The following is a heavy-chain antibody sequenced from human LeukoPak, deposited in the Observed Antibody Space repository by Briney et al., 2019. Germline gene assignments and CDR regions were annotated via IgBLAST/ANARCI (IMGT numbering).Heavy chain of an antibody. D-gene: IGHD3-22*01. Sequence: GGSLRLSCTASGFTFSSYSMNWVRQAPGKGLEWVSYISSSSTIYYADSVKGRFTISRDNAKNSLYLQMNSLRAEDTAVYYCARDLSPLTYYYDSSGYPWGQGTLVTVSS. CDR1: GFTFSSYS. J-gene: IGHJ5*02. CDR2: ISSSSTI. V-gene: IGHV3-48*01. CDR3: ARDLSPLTYYYDSSGYP.